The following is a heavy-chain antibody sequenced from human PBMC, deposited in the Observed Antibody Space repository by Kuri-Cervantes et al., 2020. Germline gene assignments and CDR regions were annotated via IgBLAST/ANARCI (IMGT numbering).Heavy chain of an antibody. CDR2: MSYDGSNK. Sequence: GESLKISCAASGFTFSSYAMHWVRQAPGKGLEWVAVMSYDGSNKYYADSVKGRLTISRDNSKNTLYLQMNSLRAEDTAVYYCAVGESDAFDIWGQGTMVTVSS. CDR1: GFTFSSYA. V-gene: IGHV3-30-3*01. J-gene: IGHJ3*02. D-gene: IGHD4-17*01. CDR3: AVGESDAFDI.